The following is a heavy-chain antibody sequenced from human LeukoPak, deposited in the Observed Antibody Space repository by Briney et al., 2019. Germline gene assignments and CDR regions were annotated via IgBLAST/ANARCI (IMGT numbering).Heavy chain of an antibody. CDR2: IIPIFGTA. Sequence: SVKVSCKASGGTFSSYAISWVRQAPGQGLEWMGGIIPIFGTANYAQKFQGRVTITTDESTSTAYMELSSLRSDDTAVYYCARVNSGAPYYDSSGYDYSPDFDYWGQGTLVTVSS. J-gene: IGHJ4*02. V-gene: IGHV1-69*05. D-gene: IGHD3-22*01. CDR3: ARVNSGAPYYDSSGYDYSPDFDY. CDR1: GGTFSSYA.